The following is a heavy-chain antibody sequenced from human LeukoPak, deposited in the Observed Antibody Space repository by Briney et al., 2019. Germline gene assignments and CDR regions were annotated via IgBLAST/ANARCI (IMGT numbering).Heavy chain of an antibody. Sequence: SQTLSLTCAISGDIVSRSSAYWNWFRQSPSRGLEWLGRTYYRSKWLNDYAASVKSRISVNPDTSKNHYSLQLNSVTPEDTAIYYCARGRMMSGMDVWGQGTTVTVSS. V-gene: IGHV6-1*01. CDR3: ARGRMMSGMDV. CDR1: GDIVSRSSAY. D-gene: IGHD3-16*01. J-gene: IGHJ6*02. CDR2: TYYRSKWLN.